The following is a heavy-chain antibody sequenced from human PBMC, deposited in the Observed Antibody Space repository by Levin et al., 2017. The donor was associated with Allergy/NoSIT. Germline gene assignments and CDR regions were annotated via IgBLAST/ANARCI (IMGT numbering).Heavy chain of an antibody. V-gene: IGHV4-31*03. Sequence: LRLSCTVSGGSISSGGYYWSWIRQHPGKGLEWIGYIYYSGSTYYNPSLKSRVTISVDTSKNQFSLKLSSVTAADTAVYYCARDLKYYDILTGYQEDAFDIWGQGTMVTVSS. D-gene: IGHD3-9*01. CDR2: IYYSGST. J-gene: IGHJ3*02. CDR3: ARDLKYYDILTGYQEDAFDI. CDR1: GGSISSGGYY.